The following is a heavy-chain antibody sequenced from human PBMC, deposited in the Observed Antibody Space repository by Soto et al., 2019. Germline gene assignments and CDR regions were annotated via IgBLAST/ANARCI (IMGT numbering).Heavy chain of an antibody. D-gene: IGHD5-12*01. Sequence: QVQFVQSGAEVKKPGASVKVSCKASGYTFTNYNVHWVRQVPGQGLEWMAIIYASGGSTHYAQNFQGRVTVTRDTSTSTVYLELNSLRSDDTAVYYCFRGGYDDYVKEGRYWGQGTLVTVSS. CDR3: FRGGYDDYVKEGRY. CDR2: IYASGGST. J-gene: IGHJ4*02. CDR1: GYTFTNYN. V-gene: IGHV1-46*01.